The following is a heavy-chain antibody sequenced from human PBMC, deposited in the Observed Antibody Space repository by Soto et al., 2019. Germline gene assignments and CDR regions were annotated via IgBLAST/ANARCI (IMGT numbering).Heavy chain of an antibody. Sequence: GGSLRLSCAASGFTFTTYWMNWVRQAPGKGLEWVANIKQDGSEKNYVDSVKGRFAISRDNAKNSLYLQMNSLRVEDTAVYYWARSRGGGWYNYFHTWRQGTMVTVYS. CDR3: ARSRGGGWYNYFHT. J-gene: IGHJ4*02. CDR1: GFTFTTYW. CDR2: IKQDGSEK. D-gene: IGHD6-19*01. V-gene: IGHV3-7*01.